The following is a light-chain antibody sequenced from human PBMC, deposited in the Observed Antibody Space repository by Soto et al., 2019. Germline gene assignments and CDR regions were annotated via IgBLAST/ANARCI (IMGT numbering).Light chain of an antibody. V-gene: IGKV1-27*01. CDR1: QGIGRS. CDR2: AAS. CDR3: QRYDIAPWT. J-gene: IGKJ1*01. Sequence: DIQMTQSPSSLSASVGDRVTITCRASQGIGRSLAWYQHKAGKVPNLLIYAASTLQSGGPSRFSGSGSGTDFTLTISSLQPEDVATYYCQRYDIAPWTFGQGTKVEIK.